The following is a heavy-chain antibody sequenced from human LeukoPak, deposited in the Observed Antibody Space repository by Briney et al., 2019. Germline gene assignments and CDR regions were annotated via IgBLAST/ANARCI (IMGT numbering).Heavy chain of an antibody. J-gene: IGHJ4*02. CDR1: GFTFSSYA. CDR2: IKQDGSEK. CDR3: ARDLPTGSDYFDY. Sequence: HPGGSLRLSCAASGFTFSSYAMHWVRQAPGKGLEWVANIKQDGSEKYYVDSVKGRFTISRDNAKNSLYLQMSSLRADDTAVYYCARDLPTGSDYFDYWGQGTLVTVSS. D-gene: IGHD6-6*01. V-gene: IGHV3-7*01.